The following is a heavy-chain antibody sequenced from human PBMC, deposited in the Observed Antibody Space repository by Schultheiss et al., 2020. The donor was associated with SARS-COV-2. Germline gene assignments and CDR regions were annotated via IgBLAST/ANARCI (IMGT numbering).Heavy chain of an antibody. CDR3: ARLGLMGYCSSTSCYGWFDP. J-gene: IGHJ5*02. V-gene: IGHV1-69*13. CDR1: GGTFSSYA. CDR2: IIPIFGTA. D-gene: IGHD2-2*01. Sequence: SVKVSCKASGGTFSSYAISWVRQAPGQGLEWMGGIIPIFGTANYAQKFQGRVTITADESTSTAYMELRSLRSDDTAVYYCARLGLMGYCSSTSCYGWFDPWGQGTLVTVSS.